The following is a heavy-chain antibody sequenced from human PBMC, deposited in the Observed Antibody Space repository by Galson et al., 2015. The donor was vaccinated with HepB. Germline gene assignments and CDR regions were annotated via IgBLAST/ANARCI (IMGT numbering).Heavy chain of an antibody. CDR3: ARVAIAVAGQAGLGDLYYYYYMDV. Sequence: SVKVSCKASGGTFSSYAISWVRQAPGQGLEWMGGIIPIFGTANYAQKFQGRVTITADESTSTAYMELSSLRSEDTAVYYCARVAIAVAGQAGLGDLYYYYYMDVWGKGTTVTVSS. D-gene: IGHD6-19*01. CDR2: IIPIFGTA. J-gene: IGHJ6*03. V-gene: IGHV1-69*13. CDR1: GGTFSSYA.